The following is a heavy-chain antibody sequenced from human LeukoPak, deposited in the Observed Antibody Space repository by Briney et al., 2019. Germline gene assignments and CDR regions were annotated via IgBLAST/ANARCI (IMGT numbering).Heavy chain of an antibody. V-gene: IGHV4-38-2*01. D-gene: IGHD2-2*01. CDR3: ARNVSRADVVISANSPSNWFDP. Sequence: SETLSLTCDLSGDSITNGDYWAWIRQSPGKGLEWIGSVYHSGSTHYNPSLKSRLIISVDTSKNQFSLNLNTLTAADTAIYYCARNVSRADVVISANSPSNWFDPWGQGVLVTVSS. J-gene: IGHJ5*02. CDR1: GDSITNGDY. CDR2: VYHSGST.